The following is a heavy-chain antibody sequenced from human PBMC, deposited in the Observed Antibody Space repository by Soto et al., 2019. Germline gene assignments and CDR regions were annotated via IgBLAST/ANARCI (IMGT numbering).Heavy chain of an antibody. J-gene: IGHJ4*02. V-gene: IGHV3-48*01. CDR1: GFTFSSYG. D-gene: IGHD5-12*01. CDR2: ISSSSTI. CDR3: ARDGIDISGYERILDY. Sequence: PGGSLRLSCVASGFTFSSYGMHWVRQAPGKGLEWVSYISSSSTIYYADSVKGRFTISRDNAKNSLYLQMNSLRAEDTAVYYCARDGIDISGYERILDYWGQGTLVTVSS.